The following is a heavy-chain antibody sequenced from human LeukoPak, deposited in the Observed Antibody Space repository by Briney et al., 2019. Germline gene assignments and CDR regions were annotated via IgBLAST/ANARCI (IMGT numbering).Heavy chain of an antibody. Sequence: PGASLRLSCAASGFTFSSYAMSWVRQAPGKGLEWVSAISGSGGSTYYADSVKGRFTISRDNSKNTLYLQMNSLRAEDTAVYYCAKDRGFTMIVVVVGGAFDYWGQGTLVTVSS. J-gene: IGHJ4*02. CDR2: ISGSGGST. CDR1: GFTFSSYA. D-gene: IGHD3-22*01. CDR3: AKDRGFTMIVVVVGGAFDY. V-gene: IGHV3-23*01.